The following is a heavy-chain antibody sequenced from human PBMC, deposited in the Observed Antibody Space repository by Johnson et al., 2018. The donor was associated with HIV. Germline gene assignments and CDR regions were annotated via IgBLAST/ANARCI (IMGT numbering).Heavy chain of an antibody. CDR2: ISHDGSNK. D-gene: IGHD7-27*01. J-gene: IGHJ3*02. V-gene: IGHV3-30*04. CDR1: GFTFSSYA. Sequence: QVQLVESGGGVVQPGRSLRLSCAASGFTFSSYAMHWVRQAPGKGLEWVAVISHDGSNKYYAGSVKGRFTVSRDNSKNTLYLQMNSLRAEDTAVYYCAPLGDAFDIWGQGTMVTVSS. CDR3: APLGDAFDI.